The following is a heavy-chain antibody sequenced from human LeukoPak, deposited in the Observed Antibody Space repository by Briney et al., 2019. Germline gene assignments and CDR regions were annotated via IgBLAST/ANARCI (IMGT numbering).Heavy chain of an antibody. V-gene: IGHV4-4*07. J-gene: IGHJ3*02. CDR1: GGSISSYY. CDR2: IYMSGST. D-gene: IGHD3-10*01. Sequence: SETLSLTCTVSGGSISSYYWSWIRQPAGKGLEWIGRIYMSGSTNYNPSLKSRVTMSVDTSKNQFSLKLSSVTAADTAVYYCARDDYYGSPGVYAFDIWGQGTMVTVSS. CDR3: ARDDYYGSPGVYAFDI.